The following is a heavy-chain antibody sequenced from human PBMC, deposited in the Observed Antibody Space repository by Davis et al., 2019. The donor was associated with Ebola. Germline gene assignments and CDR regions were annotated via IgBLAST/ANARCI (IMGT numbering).Heavy chain of an antibody. V-gene: IGHV3-7*01. D-gene: IGHD1-1*01. Sequence: GGSLRLACAASGFSFSGHWMTWVRQAPGKGLEWVANINQAGNDKYYVESVKGRFTISRDNAKNSLFLQMNSLRAEDTAFYYCARGGTSFDFWGQGTLVTVSS. J-gene: IGHJ5*01. CDR2: INQAGNDK. CDR3: ARGGTSFDF. CDR1: GFSFSGHW.